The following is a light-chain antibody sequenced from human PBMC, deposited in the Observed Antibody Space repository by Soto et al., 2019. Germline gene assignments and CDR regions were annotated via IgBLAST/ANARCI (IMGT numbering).Light chain of an antibody. CDR3: QQSYSTLGYT. Sequence: DIQMTQSPSSLSASVGDRVTITCRASQSISSYLNWYQQKPGKAPKLLIYAASSLQSGVPSRFSGSGSGTDFTLTISSLQPEDFATYYCQQSYSTLGYTFGQGTQLEIK. CDR1: QSISSY. J-gene: IGKJ2*01. CDR2: AAS. V-gene: IGKV1-39*01.